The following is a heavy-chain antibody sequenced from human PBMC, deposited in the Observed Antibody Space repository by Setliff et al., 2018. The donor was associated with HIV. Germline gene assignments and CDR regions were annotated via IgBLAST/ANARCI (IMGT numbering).Heavy chain of an antibody. Sequence: PSETLSLTCTVSGGSVSSTTYFWAWIRQPPGKGLEWIGEINHRGSTNYNPSLESRVTISVDTSKNQFSLRLSSVTAADTAVYYCARVPRQLLKGAAAYFDYWGQGTLVTVSS. CDR2: INHRGST. J-gene: IGHJ4*02. CDR1: GGSVSSTTYF. V-gene: IGHV4-39*07. CDR3: ARVPRQLLKGAAAYFDY. D-gene: IGHD5-18*01.